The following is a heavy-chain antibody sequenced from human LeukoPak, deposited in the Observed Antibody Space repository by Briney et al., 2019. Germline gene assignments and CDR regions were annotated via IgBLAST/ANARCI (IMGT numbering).Heavy chain of an antibody. Sequence: GGSLRLSCAASGFTFSSYGMHWVRQAPGKGLEWVAFIRYDGSNKYYADSVKGRFTISRDNSKNTLYLQMNSLRAEDTAVYYCAKTKYYYGSGSHFDYWGQGTLVTVSS. V-gene: IGHV3-30*02. D-gene: IGHD3-10*01. J-gene: IGHJ4*02. CDR3: AKTKYYYGSGSHFDY. CDR2: IRYDGSNK. CDR1: GFTFSSYG.